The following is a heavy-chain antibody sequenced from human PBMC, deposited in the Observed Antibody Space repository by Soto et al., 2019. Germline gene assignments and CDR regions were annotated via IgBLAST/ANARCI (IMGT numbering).Heavy chain of an antibody. J-gene: IGHJ3*02. CDR3: AREDYGGNSGDAFDI. Sequence: ASVKVSCKASGYTFTSYAMHWVRQAPGQGLEWMGWINAGNGNTKYSQKFQGRVTITRDTSASTAYMELSSLRSEDTAVYYCAREDYGGNSGDAFDIWGQGTMVTVSS. V-gene: IGHV1-3*01. CDR2: INAGNGNT. CDR1: GYTFTSYA. D-gene: IGHD4-17*01.